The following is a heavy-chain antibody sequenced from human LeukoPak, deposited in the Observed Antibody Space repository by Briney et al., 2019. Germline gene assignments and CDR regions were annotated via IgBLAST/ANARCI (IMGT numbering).Heavy chain of an antibody. Sequence: GGSLSLSCAASGFIFSNYWMSWVRQAPGKGVEWVANIKQDGSEKYYVDSVKGRFTISKDNAKNSLYLQMNNLRAEDTAVYYCARDRRYGGASQSFDYWGQGTLVTVSS. V-gene: IGHV3-7*01. CDR3: ARDRRYGGASQSFDY. CDR1: GFIFSNYW. D-gene: IGHD4-23*01. J-gene: IGHJ4*02. CDR2: IKQDGSEK.